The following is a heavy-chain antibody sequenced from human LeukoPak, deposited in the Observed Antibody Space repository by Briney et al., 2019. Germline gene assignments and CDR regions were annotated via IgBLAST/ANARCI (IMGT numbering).Heavy chain of an antibody. CDR3: ARVQWELLLFFDY. J-gene: IGHJ4*02. CDR2: IYYSGST. CDR1: GGSISSSSYY. D-gene: IGHD1-26*01. V-gene: IGHV4-39*07. Sequence: SETLSLTCTVSGGSISSSSYYWGWIHQPPGKGLEWIGSIYYSGSTYYNPSLKSRVTISVDTSKNQFSLKLSSVTAADTAVYYCARVQWELLLFFDYWGQGTLVTVSS.